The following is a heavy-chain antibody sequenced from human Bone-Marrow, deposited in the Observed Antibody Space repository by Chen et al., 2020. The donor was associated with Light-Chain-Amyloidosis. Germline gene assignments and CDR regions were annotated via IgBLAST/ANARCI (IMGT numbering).Heavy chain of an antibody. D-gene: IGHD2-15*01. Sequence: EVQLVESGGGLVQPGGSLRLSCVASGFSFSNYEMNWVRQAPGQGLEWVSYISTTCTTIYYADFARGRFTISRDNAKNSLYLQMNSLRAEDTAVYYCARDRWVARHFPGAVDIWGQGTVVTVSS. V-gene: IGHV3-48*03. CDR3: ARDRWVARHFPGAVDI. J-gene: IGHJ3*02. CDR1: GFSFSNYE. CDR2: ISTTCTTI.